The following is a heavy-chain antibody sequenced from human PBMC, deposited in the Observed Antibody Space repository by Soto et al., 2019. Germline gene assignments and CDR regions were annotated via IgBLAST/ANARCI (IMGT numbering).Heavy chain of an antibody. V-gene: IGHV3-66*01. CDR2: SSSGGGI. Sequence: DEQLVESGGALVQPGGSLRLSCVASGFIVSANYMSWFRQAPGQGMEWVAVSSSGGGIYYRESVKGRFTISRDHSKNTCYIEMSSLRAEDSGVYYCMSRPRAWRQGTLVTVSS. CDR3: MSRPRA. J-gene: IGHJ5*02. CDR1: GFIVSANY. D-gene: IGHD6-6*01.